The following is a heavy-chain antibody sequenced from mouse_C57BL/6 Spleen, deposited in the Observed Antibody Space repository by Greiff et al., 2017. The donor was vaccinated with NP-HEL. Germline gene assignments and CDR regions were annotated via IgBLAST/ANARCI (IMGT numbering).Heavy chain of an antibody. CDR2: INPNNGGT. J-gene: IGHJ4*01. V-gene: IGHV1-26*01. D-gene: IGHD2-12*01. CDR3: ARTSYDRVYYYAMDY. CDR1: GYTFTDYY. Sequence: EVQLQQSGPELVKPGASVKISCKASGYTFTDYYMNWVKQSHGKSLEWIGDINPNNGGTSYNQKFKGKATLTVDKSSSTAYMELRSLTSEDSAVYYCARTSYDRVYYYAMDYWGQGTSVTVSA.